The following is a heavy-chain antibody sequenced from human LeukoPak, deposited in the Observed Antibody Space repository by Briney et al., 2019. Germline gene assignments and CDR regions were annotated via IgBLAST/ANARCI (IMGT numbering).Heavy chain of an antibody. D-gene: IGHD3-16*01. CDR2: IKEDGSEK. CDR1: GFTFSKYW. V-gene: IGHV3-7*04. Sequence: GGSLRLSCADAGFTFSKYWMSWVRQAPGKGLEWVARIKEDGSEKYYVDSVKGRFTISRDNTKNSMYLQMNSLRAEDTAVYYCARNGLIGFDYWGQGTLVTVSS. J-gene: IGHJ4*02. CDR3: ARNGLIGFDY.